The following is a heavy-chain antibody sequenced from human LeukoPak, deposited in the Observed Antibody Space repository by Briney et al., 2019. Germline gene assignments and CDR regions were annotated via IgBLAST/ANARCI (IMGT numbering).Heavy chain of an antibody. CDR3: ARINVVRGVISPPDH. CDR2: ITSSSSNI. D-gene: IGHD3-10*01. V-gene: IGHV3-48*02. CDR1: GFSFSTYS. Sequence: GGSLRLSCAASGFSFSTYSMNWVRQAPGKGLEWVSYITSSSSNIYYADSVKGRFTISRDNAKNSLYLQMNSLRDEDTAVYYCARINVVRGVISPPDHWGQGTLVTVSS. J-gene: IGHJ4*02.